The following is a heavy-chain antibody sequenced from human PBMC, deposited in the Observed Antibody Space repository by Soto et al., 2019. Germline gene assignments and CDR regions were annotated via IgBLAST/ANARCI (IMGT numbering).Heavy chain of an antibody. CDR1: GFAFSSYW. CDR3: IKASTVTGVGGYR. D-gene: IGHD6-19*01. Sequence: GGSLRLSCAASGFAFSSYWMQWVRQAPGKGPVWVSRISSDGRNTTYADFVKGRFTISRDNAENTLHLQMTSLTDADTAVYYCIKASTVTGVGGYRWGQGTLVTVS. CDR2: ISSDGRNT. J-gene: IGHJ5*02. V-gene: IGHV3-74*01.